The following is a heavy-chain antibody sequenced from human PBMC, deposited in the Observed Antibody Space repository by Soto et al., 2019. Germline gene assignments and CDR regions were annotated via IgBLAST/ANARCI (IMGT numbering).Heavy chain of an antibody. J-gene: IGHJ1*01. D-gene: IGHD1-7*01. V-gene: IGHV3-33*01. CDR1: GPTFRISG. CDR2: IWSDGSNK. CDR3: ARPLQGNYFPFQN. Sequence: QVTLVESGGGVVRPGSSLRLSCAASGPTFRISGMHWVRQAPGKGLEWVSLIWSDGSNKYYADSVKGRFTVSRDNSQNSLYLQMSNLRAEDTGVYFCARPLQGNYFPFQNWGQGTLVIVSS.